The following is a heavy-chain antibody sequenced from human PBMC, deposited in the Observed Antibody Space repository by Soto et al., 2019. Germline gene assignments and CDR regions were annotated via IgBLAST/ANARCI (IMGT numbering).Heavy chain of an antibody. J-gene: IGHJ6*02. D-gene: IGHD6-13*01. Sequence: ASVKVSCKASGYTFTSYAMHWVRQAPGQRLEWMGWINAGNGNTKYSQKFQGRVTITRDTSASTAYMELSSLRSEDTAVYYCARDSLLPSIAAAGTSFSPISRRRSYYYYGMDVWGQGTTVTVSS. CDR3: ARDSLLPSIAAAGTSFSPISRRRSYYYYGMDV. CDR1: GYTFTSYA. V-gene: IGHV1-3*01. CDR2: INAGNGNT.